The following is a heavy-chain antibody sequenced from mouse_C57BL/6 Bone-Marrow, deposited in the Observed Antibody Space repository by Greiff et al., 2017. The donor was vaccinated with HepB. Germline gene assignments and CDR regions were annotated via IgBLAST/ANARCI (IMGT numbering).Heavy chain of an antibody. CDR1: GFTFSSYA. CDR3: ARDDYGSSYEDWYFDV. Sequence: EVKVVESGGGLVKPGGSLKLSCAASGFTFSSYAMSWVRQTPEKRLEWVATISDGGSYTYYPDNVKGRFTISRDNAKNNLYLQMSHLKSEDTAMYYCARDDYGSSYEDWYFDVWGTGTTVTVSS. CDR2: ISDGGSYT. D-gene: IGHD1-1*01. J-gene: IGHJ1*03. V-gene: IGHV5-4*01.